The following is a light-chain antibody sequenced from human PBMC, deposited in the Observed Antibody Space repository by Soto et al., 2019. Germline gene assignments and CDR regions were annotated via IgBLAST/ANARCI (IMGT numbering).Light chain of an antibody. CDR1: SSDVGGYNY. CDR3: SSYTSNNTLVV. V-gene: IGLV2-14*01. Sequence: QSALTQPASVSGSPGQSITISCTGTSSDVGGYNYVSWYQQHPGKAPKLMIFEVSNRPSGVSYRFSGSKSGNTASLTISGLQTEDEADYYCSSYTSNNTLVVFGGGTKVTVL. J-gene: IGLJ2*01. CDR2: EVS.